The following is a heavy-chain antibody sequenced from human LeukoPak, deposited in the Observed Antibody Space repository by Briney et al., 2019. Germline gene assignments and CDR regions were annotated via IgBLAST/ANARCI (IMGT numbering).Heavy chain of an antibody. J-gene: IGHJ3*02. CDR3: ARRIDI. CDR1: GFIFNDYY. Sequence: GGSLRLSCAAPGFIFNDYYMTWIRQAPGKGLEWLSYISSSGRTIYYADSVKGRFTLSRDNANNSLYLQMNSLKVDDTAVYYCARRIDIWGQGTRVTVSS. CDR2: ISSSGRTI. V-gene: IGHV3-11*01.